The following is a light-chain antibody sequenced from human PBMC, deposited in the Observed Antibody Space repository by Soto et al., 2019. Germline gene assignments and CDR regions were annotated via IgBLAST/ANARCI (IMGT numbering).Light chain of an antibody. CDR1: QSISRF. Sequence: DIQMTQSPSSLSASVGDRVTITCRASQSISRFLNWYQQKSGKPPQLLIYAAYSLQSGVPSRFSASGSGTDFTLTISSLQPEDFATYYCQQTYITPPWTFGQGIKVEIK. CDR3: QQTYITPPWT. J-gene: IGKJ1*01. V-gene: IGKV1-39*01. CDR2: AAY.